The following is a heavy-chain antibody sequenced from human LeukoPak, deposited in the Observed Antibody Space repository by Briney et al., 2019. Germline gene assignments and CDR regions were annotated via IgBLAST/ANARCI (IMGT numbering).Heavy chain of an antibody. J-gene: IGHJ6*04. D-gene: IGHD3-10*02. CDR1: GFTFSSCW. V-gene: IGHV3-7*01. CDR2: IKQDGTEK. Sequence: PGGSLRLSCAASGFTFSSCWMSWVRQAPGEGLEWVANIKQDGTEKYFVDSVKGRFTISRDNAKNSLYLQMNSLRAEDTAVYYCAELGITMIGGVWGKGTTVTISS. CDR3: AELGITMIGGV.